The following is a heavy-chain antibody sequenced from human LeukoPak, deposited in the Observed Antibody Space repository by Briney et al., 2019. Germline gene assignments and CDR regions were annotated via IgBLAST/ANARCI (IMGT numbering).Heavy chain of an antibody. Sequence: GGSLRLSCAASGFTFSSYGMHWVRQAPGKGLEWVAVISYDGSNKYYADSVKGRFTISRDNAKNSLFLQMNSLRAEDTAVYYCARESSGVLGFDYWGQGTLVTVSS. CDR1: GFTFSSYG. CDR3: ARESSGVLGFDY. J-gene: IGHJ4*02. D-gene: IGHD3-10*01. CDR2: ISYDGSNK. V-gene: IGHV3-30*03.